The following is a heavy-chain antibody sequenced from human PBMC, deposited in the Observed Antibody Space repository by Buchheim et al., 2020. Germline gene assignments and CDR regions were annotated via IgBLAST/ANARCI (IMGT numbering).Heavy chain of an antibody. CDR2: MNPNSGNT. Sequence: QVQLVQSGAEVKKPGASVKVSCKASGYTFTSYDINWVRQATGQGLEWMGWMNPNSGNTGYAQKFQGRVTMTRNTSISTAHMELSSLRSEDTAVYYCARANYDFWSGYYTFHSRDWFDPWGQGTL. CDR1: GYTFTSYD. V-gene: IGHV1-8*01. D-gene: IGHD3-3*01. CDR3: ARANYDFWSGYYTFHSRDWFDP. J-gene: IGHJ5*02.